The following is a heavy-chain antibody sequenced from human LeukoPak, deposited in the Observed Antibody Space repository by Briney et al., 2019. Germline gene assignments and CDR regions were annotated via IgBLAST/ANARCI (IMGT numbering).Heavy chain of an antibody. D-gene: IGHD2-2*01. CDR3: ARDQCSSTSCYVGEGILDY. Sequence: GASVKVSCKTSGYIFSHYGISWVRQAPGQGPEWLGWISGYNDNINYGERVQSRVTMTTDAATSTVYMELRSLRSDDTAVYYCARDQCSSTSCYVGEGILDYWGQGTLVTVSS. CDR1: GYIFSHYG. CDR2: ISGYNDNI. V-gene: IGHV1-18*01. J-gene: IGHJ4*02.